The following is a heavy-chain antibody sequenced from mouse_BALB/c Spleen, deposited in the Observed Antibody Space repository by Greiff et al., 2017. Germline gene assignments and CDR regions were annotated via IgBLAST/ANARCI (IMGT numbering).Heavy chain of an antibody. V-gene: IGHV3-2*02. D-gene: IGHD2-1*01. CDR1: GYSITSDYA. CDR3: AYYGNYDYAMDY. Sequence: EVKLMESGPGLVKPSQSLSLTCTVTGYSITSDYAWNWIRQFPGNKLEWMGYISYSGSTSYNPSLKSRISITRDTSKNQFFLQLNSVTTEDTATYYCAYYGNYDYAMDYWGQGTSVTVSS. CDR2: ISYSGST. J-gene: IGHJ4*01.